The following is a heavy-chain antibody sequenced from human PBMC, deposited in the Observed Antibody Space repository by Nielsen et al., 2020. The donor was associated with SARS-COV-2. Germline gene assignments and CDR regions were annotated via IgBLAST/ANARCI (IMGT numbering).Heavy chain of an antibody. Sequence: GESLKISCKGSGYSFTSYWIGWVRQMPGKGLEWMGIIYPGDSDTRYSPSFQGQVTISADKSISTAYLQWSSLKASDTAMYYCARQGGLRDGYNYDFDYWGQGTLVTVSS. CDR2: IYPGDSDT. V-gene: IGHV5-51*01. CDR3: ARQGGLRDGYNYDFDY. J-gene: IGHJ4*02. D-gene: IGHD5-24*01. CDR1: GYSFTSYW.